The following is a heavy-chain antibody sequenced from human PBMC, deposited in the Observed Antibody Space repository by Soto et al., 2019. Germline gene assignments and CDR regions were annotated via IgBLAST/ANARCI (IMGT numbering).Heavy chain of an antibody. J-gene: IGHJ4*02. D-gene: IGHD5-12*01. CDR2: IKDGGVT. Sequence: QVQLQQWGAGLLKPSETLSLTCAVNGGSLTGYYWSWIRQPPGKGLEWIGEIKDGGVTNYSPSLKSRVTMSADTSNNQFSLKMNSVTAADTAVYYCARGQEGIVATHWDQGTLVTVSS. CDR1: GGSLTGYY. CDR3: ARGQEGIVATH. V-gene: IGHV4-34*01.